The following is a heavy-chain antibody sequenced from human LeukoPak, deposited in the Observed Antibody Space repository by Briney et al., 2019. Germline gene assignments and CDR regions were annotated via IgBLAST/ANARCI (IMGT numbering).Heavy chain of an antibody. Sequence: SETLSLTCTVSSGSISSYYWTWIRQSPGKGLEWIGNVFYSGNTKYNPSLKSRVTMLVDTSKNQFSLNLRYVTAADTAVYYYARGGGHSYGSFDYWGQGTLVTVSS. CDR3: ARGGGHSYGSFDY. CDR1: SGSISSYY. J-gene: IGHJ4*02. CDR2: VFYSGNT. V-gene: IGHV4-59*01. D-gene: IGHD5-18*01.